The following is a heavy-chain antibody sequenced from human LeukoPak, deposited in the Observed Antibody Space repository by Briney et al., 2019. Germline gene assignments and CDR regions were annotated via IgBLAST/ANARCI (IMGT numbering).Heavy chain of an antibody. CDR1: GFTFSSYA. D-gene: IGHD2-2*01. CDR2: ISGSGGST. Sequence: GGSLRLSCAASGFTFSSYAMSWVRQAPGKGLEWVSAISGSGGSTYYADSVKGRFTISRDNSKNTLYLQMNSLRAEDTAVYYCAKGGYCGSTSCYAGLISGDYWGQGTLVTVSS. CDR3: AKGGYCGSTSCYAGLISGDY. V-gene: IGHV3-23*01. J-gene: IGHJ4*02.